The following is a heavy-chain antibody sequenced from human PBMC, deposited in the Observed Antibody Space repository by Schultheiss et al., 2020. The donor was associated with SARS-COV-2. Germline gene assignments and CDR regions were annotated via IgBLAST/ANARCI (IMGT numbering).Heavy chain of an antibody. CDR1: GYTFTSYG. D-gene: IGHD3-10*01. CDR2: MNPNSGNT. Sequence: GESLKISCKASGYTFTSYGISWVRQAPGQGLEWMGWMNPNSGNTGYAQKFQGRVTMTRNTSISTAYMELSSLRSEDTAVYYCARDPSNGSGGYYYGMDVWGQGTTVTVSS. J-gene: IGHJ6*02. V-gene: IGHV1-8*02. CDR3: ARDPSNGSGGYYYGMDV.